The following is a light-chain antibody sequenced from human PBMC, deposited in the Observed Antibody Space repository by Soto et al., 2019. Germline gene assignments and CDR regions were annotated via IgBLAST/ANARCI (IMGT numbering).Light chain of an antibody. Sequence: EIVLTQSPGTLSLSPGERATLSCRASQSVSSSYLAWYQQKPGQAPRLLIYGASSRATGIPDRFSGSWSGTDFTITISRLEPEDFAEYYYQQYGSSPFTFGPGTKVDIK. CDR2: GAS. J-gene: IGKJ3*01. CDR1: QSVSSSY. V-gene: IGKV3-20*01. CDR3: QQYGSSPFT.